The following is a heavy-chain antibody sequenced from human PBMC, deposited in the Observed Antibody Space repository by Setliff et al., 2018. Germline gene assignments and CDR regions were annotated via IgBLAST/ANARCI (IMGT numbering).Heavy chain of an antibody. CDR2: IFYSGSA. CDR3: ARQDRFYDRSVFVEYFQH. V-gene: IGHV4-59*08. Sequence: PSETLSLTCSVSGGSISPYYWIWIRQSPGKGLEWIGYIFYSGSARYNPSLESRVTMSVDTSKNQISLTLTPVTAADTAVYYCARQDRFYDRSVFVEYFQHWGQGALVTVSS. D-gene: IGHD3-22*01. J-gene: IGHJ1*01. CDR1: GGSISPYY.